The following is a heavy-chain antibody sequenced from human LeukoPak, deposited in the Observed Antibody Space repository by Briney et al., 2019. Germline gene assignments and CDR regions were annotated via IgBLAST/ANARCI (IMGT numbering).Heavy chain of an antibody. CDR1: GFIFTNYF. Sequence: GGSLRLSCAASGFIFTNYFMSWVRQAPGKGLEWVASIKHDGSEKYYVDSVRGRFTISRDNAKNSLYLQMNSLRAEDTAVYYCARDQNYYGSGSYYNPWFDPWGQGALVTVSS. V-gene: IGHV3-7*01. CDR3: ARDQNYYGSGSYYNPWFDP. J-gene: IGHJ5*02. D-gene: IGHD3-10*01. CDR2: IKHDGSEK.